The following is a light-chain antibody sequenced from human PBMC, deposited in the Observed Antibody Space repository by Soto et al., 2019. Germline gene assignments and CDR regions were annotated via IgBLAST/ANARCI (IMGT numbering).Light chain of an antibody. CDR1: SSDVGGYNY. CDR3: SSYTSSSTLRV. CDR2: EVS. Sequence: QSALTQPASVSGSPGQSITISCTGTSSDVGGYNYVSWYQQHPGKAPKLMIYEVSNRPSGVSNRFSGSKSGNTASLTLSGLQAEDEADYYCSSYTSSSTLRVFGGGTKLTVL. J-gene: IGLJ3*02. V-gene: IGLV2-14*01.